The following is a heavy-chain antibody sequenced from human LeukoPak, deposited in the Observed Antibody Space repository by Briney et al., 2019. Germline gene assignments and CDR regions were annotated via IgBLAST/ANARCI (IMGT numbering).Heavy chain of an antibody. V-gene: IGHV3-23*01. D-gene: IGHD3-3*01. Sequence: GGSLRLSCAASGFTFSSYAMSWVRQAPGKGLEWVSAISGSGGSTYYADSVKGRFTISRDNSKNTLYLQMNSLRAEDTAVYYCAKDTPIFGVVTYYFDYWGQGTLVTVSS. CDR2: ISGSGGST. CDR3: AKDTPIFGVVTYYFDY. CDR1: GFTFSSYA. J-gene: IGHJ4*02.